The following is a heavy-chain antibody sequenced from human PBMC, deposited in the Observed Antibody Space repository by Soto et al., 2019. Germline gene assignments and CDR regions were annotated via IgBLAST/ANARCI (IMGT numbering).Heavy chain of an antibody. Sequence: QAQLVQSGAEVKKPGASVKVSCKASGYIFTSYDINWVRQAPGQGPEWMGWMSPNSANTGYAQKFQGRVTMTRSTSINTAYMELSSLRSEDTAVYYCARGPPNWGFDSWGQGTLVIVSS. V-gene: IGHV1-8*01. J-gene: IGHJ5*01. D-gene: IGHD7-27*01. CDR3: ARGPPNWGFDS. CDR1: GYIFTSYD. CDR2: MSPNSANT.